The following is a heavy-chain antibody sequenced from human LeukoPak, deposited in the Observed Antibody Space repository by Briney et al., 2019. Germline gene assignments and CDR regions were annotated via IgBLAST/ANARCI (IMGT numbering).Heavy chain of an antibody. CDR2: IKQDGSEK. J-gene: IGHJ6*03. CDR1: GFTFSSYW. CDR3: ARDEGSRRKYYYYYYYMDV. Sequence: GGSLRLSCAASGFTFSSYWMSWVRQAPGKGLEWVANIKQDGSEKYYVDSVKGRFTISRDNAKNSLYLQMNSLRAEDTAVYYCARDEGSRRKYYYYYYYMDVWGKGTTVTVSS. D-gene: IGHD2-15*01. V-gene: IGHV3-7*01.